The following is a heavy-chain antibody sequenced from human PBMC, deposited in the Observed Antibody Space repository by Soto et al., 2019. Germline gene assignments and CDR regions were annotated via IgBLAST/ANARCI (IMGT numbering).Heavy chain of an antibody. CDR2: ISSSSSYI. D-gene: IGHD6-19*01. CDR3: AVAVERRYYQCYYGMDV. V-gene: IGHV3-21*01. Sequence: GGSLRLSCAASGFTFSSYSMNWVRQAPGKGLEWVSSISSSSSYIYYADSVKGRFTISRDNAKNSLYLQMNSLRAEDTAVYYCAVAVERRYYQCYYGMDVWGQGTKVTVS. CDR1: GFTFSSYS. J-gene: IGHJ6*02.